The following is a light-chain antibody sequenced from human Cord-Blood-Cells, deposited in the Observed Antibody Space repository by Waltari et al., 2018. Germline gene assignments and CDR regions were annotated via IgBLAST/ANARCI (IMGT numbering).Light chain of an antibody. Sequence: EIVLPQSPGTLSLSPGERATLSCRASQSVSSSYLAWYQQKPGQAPGLLIYGSASRATGIPDRFSGSGSGTDFTLTISRLEPEDFAVYYCQQYGSSPMYTFGQGTKLEIK. V-gene: IGKV3-20*01. J-gene: IGKJ2*01. CDR3: QQYGSSPMYT. CDR2: GSA. CDR1: QSVSSSY.